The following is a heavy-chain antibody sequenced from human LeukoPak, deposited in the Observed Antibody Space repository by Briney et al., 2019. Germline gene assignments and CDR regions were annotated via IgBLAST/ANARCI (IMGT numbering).Heavy chain of an antibody. J-gene: IGHJ4*02. CDR1: GFTFSSYW. CDR3: AKDHLSEWAAAMHGALDY. Sequence: GGSLRLSCAASGFTFSSYWMSWVRQAPGKGLEWVSAISGSGGSTYYADSVKGRFTISRDNSKNTLYLQMNSLRAEDTAVYYCAKDHLSEWAAAMHGALDYWGQGTLVTVSS. D-gene: IGHD2-2*01. CDR2: ISGSGGST. V-gene: IGHV3-23*01.